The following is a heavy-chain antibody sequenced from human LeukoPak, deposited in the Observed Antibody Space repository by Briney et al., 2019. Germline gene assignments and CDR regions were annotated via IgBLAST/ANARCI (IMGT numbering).Heavy chain of an antibody. V-gene: IGHV1-8*01. CDR1: GYTFTSYN. J-gene: IGHJ4*02. D-gene: IGHD2-15*01. CDR3: AREYCSGGSCYPGVFDY. Sequence: ASVKVSCKASGYTFTSYNINWVRQDTGQGLEWMGWMNPNSGDTGYAQKFQGRVTMTRNTSISTAYMELSSLRSEDTAVYYCAREYCSGGSCYPGVFDYWGQGTLVTVSS. CDR2: MNPNSGDT.